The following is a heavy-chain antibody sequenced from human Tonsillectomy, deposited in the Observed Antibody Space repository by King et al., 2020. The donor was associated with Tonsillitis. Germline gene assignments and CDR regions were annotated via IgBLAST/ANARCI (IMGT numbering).Heavy chain of an antibody. D-gene: IGHD3-16*01. CDR1: GFTFSDYY. J-gene: IGHJ4*02. CDR3: SFFWGPRTQFDR. V-gene: IGHV3-11*01. CDR2: IRNTGTTM. Sequence: VQLVESGGGLVKPGGSLRLSCAASGFTFSDYYMTWIRQAPGKGLEWVSYIRNTGTTMNYADSVRGRFTISRDDAKNSVYLQINNLRTDDTAMSYCSFFWGPRTQFDRWGRGALVTVSS.